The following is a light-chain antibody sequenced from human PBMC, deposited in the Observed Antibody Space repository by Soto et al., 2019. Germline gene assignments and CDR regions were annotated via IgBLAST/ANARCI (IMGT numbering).Light chain of an antibody. CDR1: SSDVGAYNY. CDR3: CSFTSITTYA. J-gene: IGLJ1*01. CDR2: EVS. Sequence: QSVLTQPASVSGSLGESITISCTGTSSDVGAYNYVSWYQQQPGKAPKLMISEVSNRPSGVSNRFSGSKSGNTASLIISGLQAEDEADYYCCSFTSITTYAFGTGTKVTV. V-gene: IGLV2-14*01.